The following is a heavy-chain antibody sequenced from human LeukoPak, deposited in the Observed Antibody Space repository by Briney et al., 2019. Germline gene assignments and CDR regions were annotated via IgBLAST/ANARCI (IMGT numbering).Heavy chain of an antibody. V-gene: IGHV3-30*04. CDR3: ARGHYDSSGYHDY. CDR2: ISYDGSNK. CDR1: GFTFSSYA. Sequence: GGSLRLSCAASGFTFSSYAMHWVRQAPGKGLEWVAVISYDGSNKYYADSVKGRFTISRDNSKNTLYLQMNSLRAEDTAVYYCARGHYDSSGYHDYWGQGTLVTVSS. D-gene: IGHD3-22*01. J-gene: IGHJ4*02.